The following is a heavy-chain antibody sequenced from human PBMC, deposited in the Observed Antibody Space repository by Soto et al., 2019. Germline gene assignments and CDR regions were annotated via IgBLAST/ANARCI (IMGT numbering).Heavy chain of an antibody. Sequence: TGGSLRLSCAASGFPFSSYGMHWVRQAPGKGLEWVAVISYDGSNKYYADSVKGRFTISRDNAKNSLYLQMNSLRVEDTAVYYCARGVLSGGLGTLVTVSS. CDR3: ARGVLS. V-gene: IGHV3-30*03. CDR1: GFPFSSYG. CDR2: ISYDGSNK. D-gene: IGHD2-8*02. J-gene: IGHJ4*02.